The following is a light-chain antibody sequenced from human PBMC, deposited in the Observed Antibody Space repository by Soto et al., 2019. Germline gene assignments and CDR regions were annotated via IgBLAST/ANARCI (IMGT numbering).Light chain of an antibody. CDR2: EVS. V-gene: IGLV2-18*02. J-gene: IGLJ1*01. CDR1: SSDVGSYNR. Sequence: SVLDEPPAVYGSPGQSVTISYTGTSSDVGSYNRVSWYQQPPGTAPKLMIYEVSNRPSGVPDRFSGSKSGNTASLTISGLLAEDEADYYCSSYTPSSTYVFGTGTKVTVL. CDR3: SSYTPSSTYV.